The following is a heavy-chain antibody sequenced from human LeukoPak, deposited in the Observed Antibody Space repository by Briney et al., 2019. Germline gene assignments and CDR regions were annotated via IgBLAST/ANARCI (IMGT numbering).Heavy chain of an antibody. V-gene: IGHV3-33*06. D-gene: IGHD2-2*01. CDR3: AKDGLVVPADASTNYYYYMDV. Sequence: GGSLRLSCAASGFSFSNYGMHWVRQAPGKGLEWVGDIWYDGSNKYYADSVKGRFTISRDNSKNTLFLQMNSLTAGDTAVYYCAKDGLVVPADASTNYYYYMDVWGKGTTVTVSS. CDR2: IWYDGSNK. CDR1: GFSFSNYG. J-gene: IGHJ6*03.